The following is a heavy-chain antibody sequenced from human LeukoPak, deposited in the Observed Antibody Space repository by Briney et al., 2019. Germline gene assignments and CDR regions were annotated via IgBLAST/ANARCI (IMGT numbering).Heavy chain of an antibody. CDR1: GYTFTSYG. Sequence: EASVTVSCMASGYTFTSYGISWVRQAPGQGLEWMGWISAYNGNTNYAQKLQGRVTMTTDTSTSTAYMELRSLRSDDTAVYYCARVLRYFDPRPLLDYYGMDVWGQGTTVTVSS. D-gene: IGHD3-9*01. CDR2: ISAYNGNT. V-gene: IGHV1-18*01. CDR3: ARVLRYFDPRPLLDYYGMDV. J-gene: IGHJ6*02.